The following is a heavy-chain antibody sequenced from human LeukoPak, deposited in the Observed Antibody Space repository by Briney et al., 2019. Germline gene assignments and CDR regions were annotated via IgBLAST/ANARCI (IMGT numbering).Heavy chain of an antibody. J-gene: IGHJ4*02. CDR2: MYHSGST. CDR3: ARGFRGDNFDY. Sequence: SETLSLTCNVSGGSISRGSYYWSWIRQPPGKGLEWIGTMYHSGSTNYNPSLKSRVTISVDTSKNQFSPKLSSVTAADTAVYFCARGFRGDNFDYWGQGTLVTVSS. CDR1: GGSISRGSYY. V-gene: IGHV4-39*07. D-gene: IGHD7-27*01.